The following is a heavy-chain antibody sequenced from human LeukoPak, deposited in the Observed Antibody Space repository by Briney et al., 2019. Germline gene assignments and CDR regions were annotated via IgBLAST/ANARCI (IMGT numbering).Heavy chain of an antibody. CDR3: AKDKGSGWLHQVYFQY. V-gene: IGHV3-33*06. CDR2: IWYDGSNE. J-gene: IGHJ1*01. Sequence: GRSLRLSCAASGFTFTTYAMHGVRQAPGKGLEWVASIWYDGSNENYADSVKGRFTISRDNSKDTLYLQMNSLSAEDTAVYYCAKDKGSGWLHQVYFQYWGQGTLVIASS. CDR1: GFTFTTYA. D-gene: IGHD6-19*01.